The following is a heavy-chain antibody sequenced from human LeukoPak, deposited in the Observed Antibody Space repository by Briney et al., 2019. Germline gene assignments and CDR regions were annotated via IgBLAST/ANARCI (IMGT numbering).Heavy chain of an antibody. CDR3: ARYLCDDSCYGKRFFFDY. CDR2: VHASGHT. Sequence: SETLSLTCSVSGGSISGYYWSWIRQSAEKGLEWIGRVHASGHTNYNPSLKSRVSMSVDPSKTQFSLRLTSVTAADTAVFYCARYLCDDSCYGKRFFFDYWGQGILVTVSS. D-gene: IGHD2-2*01. J-gene: IGHJ4*02. CDR1: GGSISGYY. V-gene: IGHV4-4*07.